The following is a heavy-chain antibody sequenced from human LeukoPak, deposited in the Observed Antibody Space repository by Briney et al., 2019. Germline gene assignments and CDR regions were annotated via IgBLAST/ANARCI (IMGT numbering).Heavy chain of an antibody. J-gene: IGHJ4*02. CDR1: GGSISSGGYY. CDR3: ARPRYCSGGSCYLFDY. D-gene: IGHD2-15*01. CDR2: IYYSGST. V-gene: IGHV4-61*08. Sequence: SETLSLTCTVSGGSISSGGYYWSWIRQHPGKGLEWIGYIYYSGSTNYNPSLKSRVTISVDTSKNQFSLKLSSVTAADTAVYYCARPRYCSGGSCYLFDYWGQGTLVTVSS.